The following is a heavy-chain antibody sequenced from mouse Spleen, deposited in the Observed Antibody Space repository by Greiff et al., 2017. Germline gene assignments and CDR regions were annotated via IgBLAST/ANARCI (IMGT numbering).Heavy chain of an antibody. J-gene: IGHJ4*01. CDR2: ISSGSSST. D-gene: IGHD2-14*01. Sequence: EVKLVESGGGLVKPGGSLKLSCAASGFTFSDYGMHWVRQTPEKGLEWVAYISSGSSSTYYADTVKGRFTISRDNAKNTLFLQLTSLRSEDTAMYYCARTERYGFRDYWGQGTSVTVSS. CDR3: ARTERYGFRDY. V-gene: IGHV5-17*01. CDR1: GFTFSDYG.